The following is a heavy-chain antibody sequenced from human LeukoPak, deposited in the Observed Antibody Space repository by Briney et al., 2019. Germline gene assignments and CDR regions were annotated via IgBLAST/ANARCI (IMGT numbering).Heavy chain of an antibody. CDR3: ARETYYYDSSGYTPFSY. J-gene: IGHJ4*02. Sequence: PSETLSLTCTVSGGSISSSSYYWGWIRQPPGKGLEWIGSIYYSGSTYYNPSLKSRVTISVDTSKNQFSLKLSSVPPAAPAVYSXARETYYYDSSGYTPFSYWGQGTLVTVSS. CDR2: IYYSGST. D-gene: IGHD3-22*01. V-gene: IGHV4-39*07. CDR1: GGSISSSSYY.